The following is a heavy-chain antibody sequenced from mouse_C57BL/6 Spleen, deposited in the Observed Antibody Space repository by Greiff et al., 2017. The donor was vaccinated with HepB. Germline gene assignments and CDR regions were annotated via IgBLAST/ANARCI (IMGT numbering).Heavy chain of an antibody. D-gene: IGHD2-5*01. V-gene: IGHV1-62-2*01. CDR3: ARHEDSYYSNYGGYFDV. J-gene: IGHJ1*03. CDR2: FYPGSGSI. CDR1: GYTFTEYT. Sequence: VQLQQSGAELVKPGASVKLSCKASGYTFTEYTIHWVKQRPGQGLEWIGWFYPGSGSIKYNEKFKDKATLTADKSSSTVYMELSRLTSEDSAVYFCARHEDSYYSNYGGYFDVWGTGTTVTVSS.